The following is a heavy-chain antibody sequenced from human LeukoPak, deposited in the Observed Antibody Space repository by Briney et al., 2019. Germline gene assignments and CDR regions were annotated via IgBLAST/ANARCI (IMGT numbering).Heavy chain of an antibody. Sequence: GASVKVSCKASGYTFTGNYMHWVRQAPGQGLEWIGWINPNSGGTNYAQKFQGRVTMTRDTSISTAYMELSRLRSDDTAVYYCARVLGGYDFDYWGQGTQVTVSS. J-gene: IGHJ4*02. CDR3: ARVLGGYDFDY. D-gene: IGHD5-12*01. CDR1: GYTFTGNY. V-gene: IGHV1-2*02. CDR2: INPNSGGT.